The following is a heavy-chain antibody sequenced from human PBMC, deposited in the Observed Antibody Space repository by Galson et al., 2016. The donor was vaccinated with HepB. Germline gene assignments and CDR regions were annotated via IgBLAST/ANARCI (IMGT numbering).Heavy chain of an antibody. CDR2: IYTSGST. CDR1: GGSISSSSYF. D-gene: IGHD2-15*01. J-gene: IGHJ3*02. CDR3: AREVVVVAAHWAFDI. V-gene: IGHV4-61*02. Sequence: TLSLTCTVSGGSISSSSYFWTWIRRPPGKGLEWIGRIYTSGSTNYNPSLKSRVTISVDTSKNQFSLKLSSVTAADTAVYYCAREVVVVAAHWAFDIWGRGTIVTDAS.